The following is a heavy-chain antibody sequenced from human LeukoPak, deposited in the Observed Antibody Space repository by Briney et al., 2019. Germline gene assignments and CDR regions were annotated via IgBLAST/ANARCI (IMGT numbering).Heavy chain of an antibody. V-gene: IGHV4-59*10. Sequence: SETLSLTCAVYGGSISSYYWSWIRQPAGKGLEWIGRIYTSGSTNYNPSLKSRVTMSVDTSKNQFSLKLSSVTAADTAVYYCARLSYYDILTGYYKYYFDYWGQGTLVTVSS. CDR1: GGSISSYY. J-gene: IGHJ4*02. CDR2: IYTSGST. CDR3: ARLSYYDILTGYYKYYFDY. D-gene: IGHD3-9*01.